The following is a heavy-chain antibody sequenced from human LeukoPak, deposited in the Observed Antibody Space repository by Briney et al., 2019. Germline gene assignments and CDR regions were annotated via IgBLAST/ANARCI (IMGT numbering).Heavy chain of an antibody. Sequence: PGGSLRLSCAASGFTFSGSALHWVRQASGKVLEWVGRTRTKANSYATAYAASVKGRFTVSRDDSKNTAYLQMNNLKAEDTAVYYCTRHVPNRGYANFEYWGQGTLVTVSS. V-gene: IGHV3-73*01. CDR1: GFTFSGSA. J-gene: IGHJ4*02. CDR3: TRHVPNRGYANFEY. CDR2: TRTKANSYAT. D-gene: IGHD5-12*01.